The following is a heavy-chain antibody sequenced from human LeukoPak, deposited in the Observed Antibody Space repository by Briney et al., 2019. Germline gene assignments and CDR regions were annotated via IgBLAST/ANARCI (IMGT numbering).Heavy chain of an antibody. CDR1: GFTFDDYA. CDR3: ARHYSTHYYDSSAYFGF. D-gene: IGHD3-22*01. V-gene: IGHV3-9*01. Sequence: GGSLRLSCAASGFTFDDYAMHWVRQAPGKGLEWVSGISWNSGSIDYADSVNGRFTISRDNAKNSLYLQMNSLRAEDTALYYCARHYSTHYYDSSAYFGFWGKGTRVTVSS. J-gene: IGHJ6*04. CDR2: ISWNSGSI.